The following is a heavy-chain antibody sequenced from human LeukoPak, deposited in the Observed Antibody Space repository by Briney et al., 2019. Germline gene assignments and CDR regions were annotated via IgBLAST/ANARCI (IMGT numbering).Heavy chain of an antibody. Sequence: PGGSLRLSCAASGFTVSSNYMSWVRQAPGKGLERVTAISGSGGSTYYADSVKGRFTISRDNSKNALYLQMNSLRVEDTALYYCAKGGYRDLDYWGQGTLVTVSS. CDR2: ISGSGGST. V-gene: IGHV3-23*01. J-gene: IGHJ4*02. CDR3: AKGGYRDLDY. D-gene: IGHD4-17*01. CDR1: GFTVSSNY.